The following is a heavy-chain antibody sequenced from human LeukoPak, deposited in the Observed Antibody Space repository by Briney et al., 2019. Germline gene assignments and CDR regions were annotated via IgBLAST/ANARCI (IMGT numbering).Heavy chain of an antibody. CDR1: GFTFTSYW. V-gene: IGHV3-74*01. Sequence: GGSLRLSCAASGFTFTSYWIHWVRHAPGKGLVWVSRINSAGSTTNYADSVKGRFTISRDNAKNTLYLQMNSLRAEDTAVYYCAREGIAGDFDYWGQGTLVTVSS. J-gene: IGHJ4*02. CDR3: AREGIAGDFDY. CDR2: INSAGSTT. D-gene: IGHD6-13*01.